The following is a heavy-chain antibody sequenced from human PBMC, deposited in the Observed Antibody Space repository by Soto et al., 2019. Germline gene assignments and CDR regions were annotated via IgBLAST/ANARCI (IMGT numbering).Heavy chain of an antibody. CDR1: GFTFNAYA. CDR2: IGGSGGNR. J-gene: IGHJ4*02. V-gene: IGHV3-23*01. CDR3: ARVASDYINSVDH. D-gene: IGHD4-4*01. Sequence: EVQLLESGGGLVPPGGSLRLSCAASGFTFNAYAMTWVGQAPGKGLEWVSAIGGSGGNRYYAASVKGRFTISRDNSKDTVDLQMNRLRVEDTAVYYCARVASDYINSVDHWGQGILVTVSS.